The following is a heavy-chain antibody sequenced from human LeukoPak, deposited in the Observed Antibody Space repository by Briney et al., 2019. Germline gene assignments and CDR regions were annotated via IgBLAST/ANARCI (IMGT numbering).Heavy chain of an antibody. CDR2: IYTSGST. Sequence: KPSETLSLTCAVYGGSFSGYYWSWIRQPAGKGLEWIGRIYTSGSTNYNPSLKSRVTMSVDTSKNQFSLKLSSVTAADTAVYYCARDQAVAGPDYWGQGTLVTVSS. CDR3: ARDQAVAGPDY. V-gene: IGHV4-4*07. J-gene: IGHJ4*02. CDR1: GGSFSGYY. D-gene: IGHD6-19*01.